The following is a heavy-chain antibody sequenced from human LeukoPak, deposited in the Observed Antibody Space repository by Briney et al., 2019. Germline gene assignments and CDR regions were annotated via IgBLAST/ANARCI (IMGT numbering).Heavy chain of an antibody. J-gene: IGHJ4*02. CDR2: IDWDDDK. V-gene: IGHV2-70*11. CDR3: ARIRCGYSGYDFDY. CDR1: GFSLSTSGMC. Sequence: SGPTLVNPXQTLTLTCTFSGFSLSTSGMCVSWIRQPPGKALEWLARIDWDDDKYYSTSLKTRLTISKDTSKNQVVLTMTNMDPVDTATYYCARIRCGYSGYDFDYWGQGTLVTVSS. D-gene: IGHD5-12*01.